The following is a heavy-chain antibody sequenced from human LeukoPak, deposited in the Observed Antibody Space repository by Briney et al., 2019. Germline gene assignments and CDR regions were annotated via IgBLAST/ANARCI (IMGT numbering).Heavy chain of an antibody. CDR1: GYTFTSYY. V-gene: IGHV1-46*01. Sequence: ASVKVSCKASGYTFTSYYMHWVRQAPGQGLEWMGIINPSGGSTSYAQKFQGRVTMTRDTSTSTVYMELSSLRSEDTAVYYCARDFYGSGSYLYWFDPWGQGTLVTVSS. J-gene: IGHJ5*02. CDR3: ARDFYGSGSYLYWFDP. D-gene: IGHD3-10*01. CDR2: INPSGGST.